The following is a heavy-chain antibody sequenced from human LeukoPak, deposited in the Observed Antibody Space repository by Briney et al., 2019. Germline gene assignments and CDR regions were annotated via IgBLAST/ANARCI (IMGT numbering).Heavy chain of an antibody. CDR2: ISAYNGNT. Sequence: ASVKVSCKASGYTFTSYGISWVRQAPGQGLEWMGWISAYNGNTNYAQKLQGRVTMTTDTATSPDYMELRSLRFDDTAVYYCARAIVVVPAATDYYYYMDVWGKGTTVTVSS. V-gene: IGHV1-18*01. J-gene: IGHJ6*03. CDR3: ARAIVVVPAATDYYYYMDV. D-gene: IGHD2-2*01. CDR1: GYTFTSYG.